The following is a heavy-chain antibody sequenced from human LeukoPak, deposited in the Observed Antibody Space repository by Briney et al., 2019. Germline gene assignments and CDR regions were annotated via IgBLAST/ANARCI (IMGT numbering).Heavy chain of an antibody. CDR3: ARHGFRYYYFDY. D-gene: IGHD2-21*01. CDR2: IYHTGSA. J-gene: IGHJ4*02. Sequence: SETLSLTCSVSGYSFTSGHYWGWIRQPPGKGLEWIANIYHTGSAHYNPSLKSRVTISVDTSTNQFSLKLSSVTAADTAVYYCARHGFRYYYFDYWGQGTLVTVSS. V-gene: IGHV4-38-2*01. CDR1: GYSFTSGHY.